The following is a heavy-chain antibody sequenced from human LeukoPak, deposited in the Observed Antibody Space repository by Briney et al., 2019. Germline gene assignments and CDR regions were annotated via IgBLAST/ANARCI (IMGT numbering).Heavy chain of an antibody. D-gene: IGHD3-10*01. CDR2: INHSGST. CDR1: GGSFSGYY. J-gene: IGHJ5*02. Sequence: SETLSLTCAVYGGSFSGYYWSWIRQPPGKGLEWIGEINHSGSTNYNPSLKSRVTISVDTSTNQFSRKLSSVTAADTAVYYCAREEGLWFGFRGWFDPWGQGTLVTVSS. V-gene: IGHV4-34*01. CDR3: AREEGLWFGFRGWFDP.